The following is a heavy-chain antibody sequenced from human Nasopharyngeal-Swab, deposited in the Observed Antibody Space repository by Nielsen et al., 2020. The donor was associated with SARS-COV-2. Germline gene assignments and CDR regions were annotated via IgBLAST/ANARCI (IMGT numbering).Heavy chain of an antibody. J-gene: IGHJ4*02. CDR1: GFTFRSVG. CDR2: ISYDGSDK. Sequence: GGSLRLSCVASGFTFRSVGMHWVRQAPGKGLEWVAVISYDGSDKNYADFVQGRFTISRDNSKNTLSLQMNSLSADDTAIYYCAKDSSGFYYHNSWGQGTLVTVSS. V-gene: IGHV3-30*18. CDR3: AKDSSGFYYHNS. D-gene: IGHD3-22*01.